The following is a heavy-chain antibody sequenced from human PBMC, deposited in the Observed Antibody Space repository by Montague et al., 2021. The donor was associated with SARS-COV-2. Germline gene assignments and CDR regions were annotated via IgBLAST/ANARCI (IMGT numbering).Heavy chain of an antibody. Sequence: LSCAASGFTFSSYAMHWVRQAPGKGLEWVAVISYDGSNKYYADSVKGRFTISRDNSKNTLYLQMNSLRAEDTAVYYCARDGREGLLWFGELLFGWFDPWGQGTLVTVSS. J-gene: IGHJ5*02. V-gene: IGHV3-30*04. CDR2: ISYDGSNK. D-gene: IGHD3-10*01. CDR1: GFTFSSYA. CDR3: ARDGREGLLWFGELLFGWFDP.